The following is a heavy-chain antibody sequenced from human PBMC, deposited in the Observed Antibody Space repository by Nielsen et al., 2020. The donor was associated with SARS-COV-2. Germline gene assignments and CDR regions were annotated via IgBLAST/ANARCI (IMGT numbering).Heavy chain of an antibody. Sequence: GGSLRLSCAASGFTFSTYGMHWVRQAPGKGLEWVAAISYDGSNKYYVDSVKGRFTISRDNSKNTLYLQMCSLREEDTAVYYCAKDWTAIVVVPSGGVDYWGQGTLVTVSS. D-gene: IGHD2-15*01. CDR1: GFTFSTYG. CDR2: ISYDGSNK. J-gene: IGHJ4*02. V-gene: IGHV3-30*18. CDR3: AKDWTAIVVVPSGGVDY.